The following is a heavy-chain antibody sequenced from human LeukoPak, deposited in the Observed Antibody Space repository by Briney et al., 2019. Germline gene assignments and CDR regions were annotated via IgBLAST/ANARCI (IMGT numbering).Heavy chain of an antibody. V-gene: IGHV3-9*01. D-gene: IGHD3-22*01. CDR1: GFTFDDYA. CDR3: AKPTHYDDAFDI. J-gene: IGHJ3*02. CDR2: ISWNSGSI. Sequence: PGGSLRLSCAASGFTFDDYAMHWVRQAPGKGLEWVSGISWNSGSIGYADSVKGRFTISRDNAKNSLYLQMNSLRAEDTALYYCAKPTHYDDAFDIWGQGTMVTVSS.